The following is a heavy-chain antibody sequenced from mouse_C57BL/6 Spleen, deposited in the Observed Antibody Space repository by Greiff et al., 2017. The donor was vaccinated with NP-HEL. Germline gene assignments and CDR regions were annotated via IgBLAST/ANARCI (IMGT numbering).Heavy chain of an antibody. Sequence: VQLHQSGAELVKPGASVQLSCKASGYTFTAYTIHWVKQRSGQGLEWIGWFYPGSGSIKYNEKFKGKATLTAAKSSSTVYMELSRLTSEDSAVYFCARHEDDYDDLRFAYWGQGTLVTVAA. CDR2: FYPGSGSI. J-gene: IGHJ3*01. D-gene: IGHD2-4*01. CDR1: GYTFTAYT. CDR3: ARHEDDYDDLRFAY. V-gene: IGHV1-62-2*01.